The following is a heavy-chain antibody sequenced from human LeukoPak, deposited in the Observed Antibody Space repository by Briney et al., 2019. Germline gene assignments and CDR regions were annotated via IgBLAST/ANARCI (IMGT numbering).Heavy chain of an antibody. D-gene: IGHD1-26*01. J-gene: IGHJ3*02. Sequence: MTGGSLRLSCAASGFTFSSYSMNWVRQAPGKGLEWVSSISSSSSYIYYADSVKGRFTISRDNAKNSLYLQMNSLRAEDTAVYYCARVHFLGLVGATSNDAFDIWGQGTMVTVSS. CDR2: ISSSSSYI. V-gene: IGHV3-21*01. CDR1: GFTFSSYS. CDR3: ARVHFLGLVGATSNDAFDI.